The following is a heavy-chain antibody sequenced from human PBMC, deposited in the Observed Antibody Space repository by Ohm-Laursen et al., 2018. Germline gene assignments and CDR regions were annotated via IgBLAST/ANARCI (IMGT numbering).Heavy chain of an antibody. V-gene: IGHV4-31*01. J-gene: IGHJ2*01. Sequence: TLSLTCTVSGGSINSGGYYWSWIRQHPGKGLEWIGYIYYRGSTDYNPSLKSLVTISVDTSKNQFSLKLSSVTAADTAVYYCAREETSDYYDSSGQWYFDLWGRGTLVTVSS. D-gene: IGHD3-22*01. CDR2: IYYRGST. CDR3: AREETSDYYDSSGQWYFDL. CDR1: GGSINSGGYY.